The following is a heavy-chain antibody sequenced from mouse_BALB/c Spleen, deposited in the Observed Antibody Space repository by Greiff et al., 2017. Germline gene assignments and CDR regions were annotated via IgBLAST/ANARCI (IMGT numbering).Heavy chain of an antibody. CDR2: IYPGNSDT. Sequence: EVQLQQSGTVLARPGASVKMSCKASGYTFTSYWMHWVKQRPGQGLEWIGAIYPGNSDTSYNQKFKGKAKLTAVTSTSTAYMELSSLTSEDSAVYYCARGGPYAMDDWGQGTSVTVSS. CDR3: ARGGPYAMDD. V-gene: IGHV1-5*01. CDR1: GYTFTSYW. J-gene: IGHJ4*01.